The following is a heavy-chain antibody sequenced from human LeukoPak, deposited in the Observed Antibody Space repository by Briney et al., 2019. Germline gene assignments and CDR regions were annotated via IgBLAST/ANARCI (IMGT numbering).Heavy chain of an antibody. CDR3: ARGRSGWYLWFDP. CDR1: GGTFSSYA. V-gene: IGHV1-69*13. J-gene: IGHJ5*02. CDR2: IIPIFGTA. D-gene: IGHD6-19*01. Sequence: ASVKVSCKASGGTFSSYAISWVRQAPGQGLEWMGGIIPIFGTANYAQKFQGRVTITADESTSTAYMELSSLRSKDTAVYYCARGRSGWYLWFDPWGQGTLVTVSS.